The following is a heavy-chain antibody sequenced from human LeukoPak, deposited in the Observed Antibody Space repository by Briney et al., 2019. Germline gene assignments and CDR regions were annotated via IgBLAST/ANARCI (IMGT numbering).Heavy chain of an antibody. CDR1: GFYFNDAW. V-gene: IGHV3-15*01. D-gene: IGHD3-16*02. J-gene: IGHJ6*02. CDR3: RWEKSFYLGLDV. Sequence: GGSLRLSCAASGFYFNDAWMTWVRQAPGKGLEWVARLKSKRSGGTSDYAAPVKGRFTIPRDDSKETLYLQMNSLTIEDTAVYYCRWEKSFYLGLDVWGQGTTVTVSS. CDR2: LKSKRSGGTS.